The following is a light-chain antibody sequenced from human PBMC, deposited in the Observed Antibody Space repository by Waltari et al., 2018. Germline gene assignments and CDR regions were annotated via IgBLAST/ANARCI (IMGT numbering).Light chain of an antibody. CDR3: QAWDSSTVI. Sequence: SYELTQPPSVSMSPGQTASITCSGDKLGDKYVCWYQKKPGQPPVLVIYQDNKRPSGIPERFSGSNPGNTATLTISGTQALDEADYYCQAWDSSTVIFGGGTKLTVL. V-gene: IGLV3-1*01. CDR1: KLGDKY. CDR2: QDN. J-gene: IGLJ2*01.